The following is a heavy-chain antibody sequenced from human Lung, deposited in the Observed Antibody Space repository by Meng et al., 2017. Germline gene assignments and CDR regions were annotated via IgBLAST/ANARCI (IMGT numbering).Heavy chain of an antibody. V-gene: IGHV7-4-1*02. CDR3: ASGWFGELFGYFDL. D-gene: IGHD3-10*01. J-gene: IGHJ2*01. CDR1: GYTFTSYA. Sequence: QGQLVQFGSELKKPGASVKVYCKASGYTFTSYAMNWVRQAPGQGLEWMGWINTNTGNPTYAQGFTGRFVFSLDTSVSTAYLQISSLKAEDTAVYYCASGWFGELFGYFDLWGRGTLVTVSS. CDR2: INTNTGNP.